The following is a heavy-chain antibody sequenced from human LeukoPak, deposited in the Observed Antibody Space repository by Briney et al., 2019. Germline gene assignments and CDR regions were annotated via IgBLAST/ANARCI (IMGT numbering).Heavy chain of an antibody. CDR3: ASRGGSIAVAGTGDY. CDR2: INPNSGGT. D-gene: IGHD6-19*01. V-gene: IGHV1-2*06. J-gene: IGHJ4*02. Sequence: ASVKVSCKASGYTFTGYYMHWVRPAPGQGLEWMGRINPNSGGTNYAQKFQGRVTMTRDTSISTAYMELSRLRSDDTAVYYCASRGGSIAVAGTGDYWGQGTLVTVSS. CDR1: GYTFTGYY.